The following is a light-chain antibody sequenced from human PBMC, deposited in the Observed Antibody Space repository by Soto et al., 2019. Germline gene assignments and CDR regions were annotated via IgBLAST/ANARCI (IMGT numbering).Light chain of an antibody. J-gene: IGLJ1*01. CDR1: SSDVGGYNY. Sequence: QSVLTQPPSASGSPGQSVTISCTGTSSDVGGYNYVSWYQQHPGKAPKLIIYEVTKWPSGVPDRFSGSKSGNTASLTVSGLQAGDEADYYCSSYAGSNNLVFGTGTKGTVL. CDR2: EVT. V-gene: IGLV2-8*01. CDR3: SSYAGSNNLV.